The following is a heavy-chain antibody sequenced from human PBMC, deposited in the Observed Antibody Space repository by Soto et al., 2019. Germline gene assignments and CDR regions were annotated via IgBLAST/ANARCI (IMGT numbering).Heavy chain of an antibody. D-gene: IGHD3-10*01. Sequence: ASVKVSCKASGYTFTSYGISWVRQAPGQGLEWMGWISAYNGNTNYAQKLQGRVTMTTDTSTSTAYMELRSLRSDDTAVYYCARSPRASLYYYGSGSYWPYWGQGTLVTVSS. V-gene: IGHV1-18*01. CDR1: GYTFTSYG. CDR3: ARSPRASLYYYGSGSYWPY. J-gene: IGHJ4*02. CDR2: ISAYNGNT.